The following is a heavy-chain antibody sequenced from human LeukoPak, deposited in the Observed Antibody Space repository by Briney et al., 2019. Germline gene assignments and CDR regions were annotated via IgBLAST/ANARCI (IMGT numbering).Heavy chain of an antibody. Sequence: QSGGSLRLSCAASGFTFSGSAVHWVRQASGKGLEWVGRIRSKANSYATAYAASVKGRFTISRDDSKNTAYLQMNSLKTEDTAVYYCSSGGYCSSTSCYGNYWGQGTLVTVSS. V-gene: IGHV3-73*01. D-gene: IGHD2-2*01. CDR3: SSGGYCSSTSCYGNY. CDR1: GFTFSGSA. J-gene: IGHJ4*02. CDR2: IRSKANSYAT.